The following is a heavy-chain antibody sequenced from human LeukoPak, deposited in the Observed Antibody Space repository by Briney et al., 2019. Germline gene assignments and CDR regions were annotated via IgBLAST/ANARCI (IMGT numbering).Heavy chain of an antibody. D-gene: IGHD1-26*01. J-gene: IGHJ5*02. CDR2: VNPSSGST. Sequence: ASVKVSCKASGYTFISYLMHWVRQAPGQGLEWMGVVNPSSGSTTYSQKFQGRVTMTRDTSTSTVYMDLGSLRSDDTAVYYCARAVGPRGGNWFDPWGQGTLVTVSS. CDR1: GYTFISYL. CDR3: ARAVGPRGGNWFDP. V-gene: IGHV1-46*01.